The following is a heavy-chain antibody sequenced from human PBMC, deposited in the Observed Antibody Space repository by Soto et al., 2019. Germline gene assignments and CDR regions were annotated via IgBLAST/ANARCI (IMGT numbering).Heavy chain of an antibody. V-gene: IGHV1-18*01. CDR3: ARSIIGYSSGGSCYAYFDI. J-gene: IGHJ3*02. D-gene: IGHD2-15*01. CDR2: ISAYNGNT. CDR1: GYTFTSYG. Sequence: QVQLGQSGAEVKKPGASVKVSCKASGYTFTSYGISWVRQAPGQGLEWMGWISAYNGNTNYAQKLQGRVTMTTDTSTSTAYMELRSLRSDDTAVYYCARSIIGYSSGGSCYAYFDIWGQGTMVTVSS.